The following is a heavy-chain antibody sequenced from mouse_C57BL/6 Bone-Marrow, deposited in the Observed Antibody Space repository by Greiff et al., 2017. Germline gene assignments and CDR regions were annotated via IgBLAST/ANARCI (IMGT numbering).Heavy chain of an antibody. CDR1: GYTFTDHT. D-gene: IGHD3-2*02. J-gene: IGHJ4*01. V-gene: IGHV1-78*01. Sequence: QVQLQQSDAELVKPGASVKISCKVSGYTFTDHTIHWMKQRPEQGLEWIGYIYPRDGSTKYNEKFKGKATLTADKSSSTAYMQLNSLTSEDSAVYFCARCKGPSSGYLYAMDYWGQGTSVTVSS. CDR3: ARCKGPSSGYLYAMDY. CDR2: IYPRDGST.